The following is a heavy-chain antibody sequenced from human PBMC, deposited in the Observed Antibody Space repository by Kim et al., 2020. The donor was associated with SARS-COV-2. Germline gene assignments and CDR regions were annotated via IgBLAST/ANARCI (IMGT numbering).Heavy chain of an antibody. CDR3: VREYSTSSNFDY. V-gene: IGHV3-21*01. D-gene: IGHD6-6*01. Sequence: YGDSVKGRFSISRDNARNSLYLQMNSLRVEDTGVYYCVREYSTSSNFDYWGQGTLVTVSS. J-gene: IGHJ4*02.